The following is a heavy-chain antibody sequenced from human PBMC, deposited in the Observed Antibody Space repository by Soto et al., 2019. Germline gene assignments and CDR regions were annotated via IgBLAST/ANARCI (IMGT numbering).Heavy chain of an antibody. V-gene: IGHV1-8*02. D-gene: IGHD3-16*01. CDR2: MKPNSGNT. CDR3: AREGEPGELDYYYCGMDV. Sequence: QVQLVQSGAEVKKPGASVKVSCKASGYTFTSYGISWVRQATGQGREWMGWMKPNSGNTGDAQKFQGRVTMTKNTSISTAYMELSSLRSEDTAVYYWAREGEPGELDYYYCGMDVWGQGTTVTVSS. CDR1: GYTFTSYG. J-gene: IGHJ6*02.